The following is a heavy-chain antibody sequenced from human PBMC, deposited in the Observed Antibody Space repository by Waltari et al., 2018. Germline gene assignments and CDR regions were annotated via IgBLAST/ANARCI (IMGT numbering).Heavy chain of an antibody. V-gene: IGHV3-30*02. CDR3: AKDGFLGSSWYSFWFDP. Sequence: QVQLVVSGGGVVQPGGSLRLSCAASGFTFSCYGMPWVRQAPGKGVGWVAVIRDDGRNKDYADSGKGRFTIARDNSKNTLYLQMNSLGAEDAAVYYCAKDGFLGSSWYSFWFDPWGQGTTVIVSS. CDR1: GFTFSCYG. D-gene: IGHD6-13*01. CDR2: IRDDGRNK. J-gene: IGHJ5*01.